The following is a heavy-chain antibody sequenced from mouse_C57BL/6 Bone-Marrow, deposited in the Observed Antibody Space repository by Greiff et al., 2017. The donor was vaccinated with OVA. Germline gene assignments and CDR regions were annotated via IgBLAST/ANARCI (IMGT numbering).Heavy chain of an antibody. V-gene: IGHV7-1*01. J-gene: IGHJ2*01. CDR3: ARDVGYFYD. D-gene: IGHD3-3*01. Sequence: EVKLVESGGGLVQSGRSLRLSCATSGFTFSDFYMEWVRQAPGKGLEWIAASRNKANDYTTEYSASVKGRFIVSRDTSQSILYLQMNALRAEDTAIYYCARDVGYFYDWGQGTTLTVSS. CDR1: GFTFSDFY. CDR2: SRNKANDYTT.